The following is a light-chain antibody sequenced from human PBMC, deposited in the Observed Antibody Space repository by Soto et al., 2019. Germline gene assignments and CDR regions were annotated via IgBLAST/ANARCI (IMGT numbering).Light chain of an antibody. V-gene: IGLV2-11*01. J-gene: IGLJ3*02. Sequence: QSALTQPRSVSGSAGQSVTISCTGTSSDVGGYNYVSWYQQHPGKAPKLMIYDVSKRPSGVPDRFAGSKSGNTASLTISGLQAEDGAEYYCSSYAGSYTWVFGGGTKLTVL. CDR3: SSYAGSYTWV. CDR2: DVS. CDR1: SSDVGGYNY.